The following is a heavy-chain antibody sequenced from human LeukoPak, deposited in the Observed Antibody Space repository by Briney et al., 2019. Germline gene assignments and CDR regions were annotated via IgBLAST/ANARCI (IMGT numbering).Heavy chain of an antibody. CDR2: ISSNGGST. J-gene: IGHJ4*02. CDR1: GFTLSSYV. CDR3: ARDGSARAYYDILSGYYPFDY. D-gene: IGHD3-9*01. Sequence: AGSLRLSCAPSGFTLSSYVMHWVRQAPGTGMEYVSAISSNGGSTNYANSVKGRFTISRDNSKNPLYIQMGSLRAEDMAVYYWARDGSARAYYDILSGYYPFDYWGQGTLVTVSS. V-gene: IGHV3-64*01.